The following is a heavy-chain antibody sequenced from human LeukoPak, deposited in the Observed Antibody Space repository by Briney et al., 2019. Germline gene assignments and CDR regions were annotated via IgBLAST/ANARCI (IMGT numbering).Heavy chain of an antibody. CDR2: IYTSGST. Sequence: SETLSLTCTVSGGSISSGSYYWSWIRQPAGKGLEWIGRIYTSGSTNYNPSLKSRVTISVDTSKNQFSLKLSSVTAADTAVYYCARGIWFDPWGQGTLVTASS. CDR3: ARGIWFDP. V-gene: IGHV4-61*02. J-gene: IGHJ5*02. CDR1: GGSISSGSYY.